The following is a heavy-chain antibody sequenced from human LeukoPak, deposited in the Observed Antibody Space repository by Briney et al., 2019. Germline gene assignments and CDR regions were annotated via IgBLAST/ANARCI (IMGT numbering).Heavy chain of an antibody. CDR1: GGSISSYY. J-gene: IGHJ4*02. CDR2: IYYSGST. Sequence: SETLSLTCAVSGGSISSYYWSWIRQPPGKGLEWIGYIYYSGSTNYNPSLTSRVTISVDPSRIQFSLKLSSVTAADTAVYYCARDCSGASCYDYWGQGTLVTVSS. CDR3: ARDCSGASCYDY. V-gene: IGHV4-59*01. D-gene: IGHD2-15*01.